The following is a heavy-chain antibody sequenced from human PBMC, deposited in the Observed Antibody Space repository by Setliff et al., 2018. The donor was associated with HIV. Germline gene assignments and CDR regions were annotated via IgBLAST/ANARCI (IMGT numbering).Heavy chain of an antibody. CDR1: GYPFNVYY. CDR2: IRPNGGTT. D-gene: IGHD2-15*01. Sequence: ASVKVSCKPSGYPFNVYYVNWVRQAPGQGLEWVGWIRPNGGTTKYAPKFQGRVTLTRDTANTTVYMDLGSLTSDDTAIYYCAKGGGSYCGGGSCPPYWFDPWGQGTLVTSPQ. V-gene: IGHV1-2*02. J-gene: IGHJ5*02. CDR3: AKGGGSYCGGGSCPPYWFDP.